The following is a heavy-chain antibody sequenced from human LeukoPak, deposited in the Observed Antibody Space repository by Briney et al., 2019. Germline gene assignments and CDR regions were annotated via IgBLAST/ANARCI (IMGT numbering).Heavy chain of an antibody. J-gene: IGHJ4*02. D-gene: IGHD6-19*01. CDR3: AKGVAPDSGWDLDY. V-gene: IGHV3-23*01. CDR2: IYNSGAKI. Sequence: GGSLRLSCAVSGLTFSTYSMAWVRQGPGKGLEWVSSIYNSGAKIFYADSVKGRFTISRDNSKNMLYLQMNSLRVEDTAVYYCAKGVAPDSGWDLDYWGQGTLVTVSS. CDR1: GLTFSTYS.